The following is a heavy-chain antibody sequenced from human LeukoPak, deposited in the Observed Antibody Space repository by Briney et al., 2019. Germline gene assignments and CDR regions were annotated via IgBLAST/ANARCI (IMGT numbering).Heavy chain of an antibody. J-gene: IGHJ4*02. CDR3: ARDRRFGSTWYLWN. Sequence: PGGSLRLSCAASGFTVSRNYMSWVRQAPGKGLEWVSIIYSGGNTYYADSVKGRFTISRDNSNNTLYPQMNNLRAEDSAVYFCARDRRFGSTWYLWNWGQGTLVAVSS. CDR2: IYSGGNT. CDR1: GFTVSRNY. D-gene: IGHD6-13*01. V-gene: IGHV3-53*01.